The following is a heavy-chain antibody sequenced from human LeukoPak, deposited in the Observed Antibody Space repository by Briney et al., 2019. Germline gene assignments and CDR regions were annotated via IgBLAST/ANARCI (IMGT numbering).Heavy chain of an antibody. D-gene: IGHD2/OR15-2a*01. Sequence: SETLFLTCAVSGGSISSDNWWSWVRQPPGKGLEWIGEIYHSGSTNYNPSLKSRVTISVDKSKNQFSLKLSSVTAADTAVYFCARDLISVSSDYSDAFDIWGQGTMVTVSS. V-gene: IGHV4-4*02. CDR2: IYHSGST. CDR3: ARDLISVSSDYSDAFDI. J-gene: IGHJ3*02. CDR1: GGSISSDNW.